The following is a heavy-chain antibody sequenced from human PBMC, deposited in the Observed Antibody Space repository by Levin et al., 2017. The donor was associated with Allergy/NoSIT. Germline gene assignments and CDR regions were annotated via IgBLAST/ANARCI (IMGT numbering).Heavy chain of an antibody. J-gene: IGHJ3*02. CDR1: GFTFDDYA. V-gene: IGHV3-9*01. Sequence: SLKISCAASGFTFDDYAMHWVRQAPGKGLEWVSGISWNSGSIGYADSVKGRFTISRDNAKNSLYLQMNSLRAEDTALYYCAKGYPGSGWYYGAFDIWGQGTMVTVSS. CDR2: ISWNSGSI. D-gene: IGHD6-19*01. CDR3: AKGYPGSGWYYGAFDI.